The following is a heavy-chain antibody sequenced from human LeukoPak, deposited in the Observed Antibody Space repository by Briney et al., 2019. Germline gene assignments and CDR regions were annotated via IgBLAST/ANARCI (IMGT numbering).Heavy chain of an antibody. CDR3: SKIVATDDDAFDI. J-gene: IGHJ3*02. D-gene: IGHD5-12*01. Sequence: ASVKVSCKASGYTFTSYDINWVRQATGQGLEWMGRIIPILGIANYAQKFQGRVTITADKSTSTAYMELSSLRSEDTAVYYCSKIVATDDDAFDIWGQGTMVTVSS. V-gene: IGHV1-69*04. CDR2: IIPILGIA. CDR1: GYTFTSYD.